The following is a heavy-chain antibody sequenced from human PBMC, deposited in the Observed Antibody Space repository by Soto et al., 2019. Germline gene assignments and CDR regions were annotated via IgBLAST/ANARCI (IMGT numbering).Heavy chain of an antibody. CDR1: GFTFSSYG. J-gene: IGHJ6*02. CDR2: IWYDGSNK. V-gene: IGHV3-33*01. D-gene: IGHD6-13*01. CDR3: ARAGQQLYYYYGMDV. Sequence: PGGSLRLSCAASGFTFSSYGMHWVRQAPGKGLEWVAVIWYDGSNKYYADSVKGRFTISRDNSKNTLYLQMNSLRAEDTAVYYCARAGQQLYYYYGMDVWGQGTTVTV.